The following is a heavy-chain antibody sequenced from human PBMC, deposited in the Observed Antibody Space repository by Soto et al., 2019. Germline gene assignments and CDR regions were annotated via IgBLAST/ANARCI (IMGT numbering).Heavy chain of an antibody. CDR3: ARENYYKMDV. Sequence: QVQLVESGGGLVKPGGSLRLSCAASGFIFSDSYMTWIRQSPGKGLEWISYISNSGITNYADSVKGRFTISRDNAKNSLYLQMDSLRAEDTAVYYYARENYYKMDVWGQGTTVTVSS. V-gene: IGHV3-11*05. J-gene: IGHJ6*02. CDR1: GFIFSDSY. CDR2: ISNSGIT.